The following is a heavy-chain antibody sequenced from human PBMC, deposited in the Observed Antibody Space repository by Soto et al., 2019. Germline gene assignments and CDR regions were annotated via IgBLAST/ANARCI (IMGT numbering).Heavy chain of an antibody. CDR3: AKLWFGEFEYYYGMDV. D-gene: IGHD3-10*01. J-gene: IGHJ6*02. CDR2: MNPNSGNT. V-gene: IGHV1-8*01. Sequence: ASVKVSCKASGYTFTSYDINWVRQATGQGLEWMGWMNPNSGNTGYAQKFQGRVTMTRNTSISTAYMELSSLRSEDTAVYYCAKLWFGEFEYYYGMDVWGQGTTVTVSS. CDR1: GYTFTSYD.